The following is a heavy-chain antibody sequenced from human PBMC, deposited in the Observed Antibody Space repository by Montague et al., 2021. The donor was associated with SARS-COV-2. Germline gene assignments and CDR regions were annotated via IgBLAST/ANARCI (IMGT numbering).Heavy chain of an antibody. J-gene: IGHJ4*02. CDR3: ARDPLYGDLGY. V-gene: IGHV3-74*03. CDR2: INSDGSST. Sequence: SLRLSCAASGFTFNSYWMHWVRQAPGKGLVWVSRINSDGSSTKYADSVKGRFTISRDNAKNTLYLQMNRLRAEDTAVYYCARDPLYGDLGYWGQGTLVTVSS. CDR1: GFTFNSYW. D-gene: IGHD4-17*01.